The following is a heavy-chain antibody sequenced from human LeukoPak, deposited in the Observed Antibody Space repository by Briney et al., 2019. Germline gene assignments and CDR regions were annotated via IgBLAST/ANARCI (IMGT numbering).Heavy chain of an antibody. CDR1: GYSFTNYW. J-gene: IGHJ6*03. Sequence: GASLQISCKGSGYSFTNYWVGWVRQLPGKGLEWMGIIYPSDSGIRYSPSFQGQVTISADKSISTAYLQWSSLQASDTAMYYCARHQGDYYFDNSGYYRPHYFYYMDVWGKGTPVTVSS. V-gene: IGHV5-51*01. D-gene: IGHD3-22*01. CDR3: ARHQGDYYFDNSGYYRPHYFYYMDV. CDR2: IYPSDSGI.